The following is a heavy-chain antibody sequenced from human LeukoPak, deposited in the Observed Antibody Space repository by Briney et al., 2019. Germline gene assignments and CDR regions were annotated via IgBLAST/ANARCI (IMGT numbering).Heavy chain of an antibody. CDR1: GFTFSSYG. Sequence: GGSLRLSCAASGFTFSSYGMHWVRQAPGKGLEWVAVISYDGSNKYYADSVKGRFTISRDNSKNTLYLQMNSLRAEDTAVYYCAKDRDGLTGALDYWGQGTLVTVSS. J-gene: IGHJ4*02. CDR3: AKDRDGLTGALDY. V-gene: IGHV3-30*18. D-gene: IGHD1-20*01. CDR2: ISYDGSNK.